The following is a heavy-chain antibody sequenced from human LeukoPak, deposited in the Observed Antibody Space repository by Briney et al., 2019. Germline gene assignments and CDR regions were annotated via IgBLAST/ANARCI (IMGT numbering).Heavy chain of an antibody. D-gene: IGHD3-9*01. CDR1: GFTFRDYN. CDR3: ARSIGLTGGGVDV. J-gene: IGHJ6*02. CDR2: ITDSGSSI. V-gene: IGHV3-11*01. Sequence: GGSLRLSCAASGFTFRDYNMNWVRQAPGQGLEWVSYITDSGSSIHYADSVNGRFTISRDNAKNSLYLQMSSLRAEDSAVYYCARSIGLTGGGVDVWGRGTTVTVSS.